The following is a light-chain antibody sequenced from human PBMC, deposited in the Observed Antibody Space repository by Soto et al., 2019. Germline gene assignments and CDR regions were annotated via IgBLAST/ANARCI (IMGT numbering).Light chain of an antibody. Sequence: QSALTQPASVSGSPGQSITISCTGTSSDVGGYNFVSWYQHHPGKAPKLLIYEVSNRPSGISNRFSGSKSSNTASLTISGLQAEDEADYYCSSYTGSSTPWVFGGGTKLTVL. J-gene: IGLJ3*02. V-gene: IGLV2-14*01. CDR3: SSYTGSSTPWV. CDR1: SSDVGGYNF. CDR2: EVS.